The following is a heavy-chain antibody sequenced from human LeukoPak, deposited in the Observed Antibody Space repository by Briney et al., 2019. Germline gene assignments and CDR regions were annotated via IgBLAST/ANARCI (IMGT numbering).Heavy chain of an antibody. J-gene: IGHJ2*01. CDR3: AREGDGYNYFIFLGLRSSYWYFDL. V-gene: IGHV3-21*01. Sequence: GGSLRLSCAASGFIFNRAWMNWVRQAPGKGLEWVSSISSSSSSYIYYADSVKGRFTISRDNAKNSLYLQMNSLRAEDTAVYYCAREGDGYNYFIFLGLRSSYWYFDLWGRGTLVTVSS. D-gene: IGHD5-24*01. CDR2: ISSSSSSYI. CDR1: GFIFNRAW.